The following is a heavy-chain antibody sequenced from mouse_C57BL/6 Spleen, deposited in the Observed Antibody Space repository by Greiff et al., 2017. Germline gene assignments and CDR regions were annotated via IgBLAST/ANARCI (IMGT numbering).Heavy chain of an antibody. CDR2: IHPNSGST. D-gene: IGHD1-1*01. CDR1: GYTFTSYW. V-gene: IGHV1-64*01. J-gene: IGHJ1*03. CDR3: AREGYYGSSYWYFDV. Sequence: VQLQQPGAELVKPGASVKLSCKASGYTFTSYWMHWVKQRPGQGLEWIGMIHPNSGSTNYNEKFKSKATLTVDKSSSTAYMQLSSLTSEDSAVYYCAREGYYGSSYWYFDVWGTGTTVTVSS.